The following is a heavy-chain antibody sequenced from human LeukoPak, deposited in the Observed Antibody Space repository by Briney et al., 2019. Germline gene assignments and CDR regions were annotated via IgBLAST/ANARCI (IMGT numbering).Heavy chain of an antibody. CDR2: ISWNSGSI. CDR1: GFTFSSYA. CDR3: AKDIRYSYGSYGMDV. V-gene: IGHV3-9*01. Sequence: GGSLRLSCAASGFTFSSYAMSWVRQAPGKGLEWVSGISWNSGSIGYADSVKGRFTISRDNAKNSLYLQMNSLRAEDTALYYCAKDIRYSYGSYGMDVWGQGTTVTVSS. D-gene: IGHD5-18*01. J-gene: IGHJ6*02.